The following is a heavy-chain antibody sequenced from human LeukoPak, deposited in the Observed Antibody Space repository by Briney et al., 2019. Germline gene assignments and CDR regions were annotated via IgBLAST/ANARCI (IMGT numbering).Heavy chain of an antibody. J-gene: IGHJ6*03. Sequence: GSLRLSCAASGFTFSSYTMKWVRQAPGKGLEWVSSISSSSSYIYYADSVKGRFTISRDNAKNSLFLQMNSLRAEDTAVYFCARATWDPNYYYYMDVWGKGTTVTISS. CDR1: GFTFSSYT. D-gene: IGHD1-26*01. CDR2: ISSSSSYI. CDR3: ARATWDPNYYYYMDV. V-gene: IGHV3-21*01.